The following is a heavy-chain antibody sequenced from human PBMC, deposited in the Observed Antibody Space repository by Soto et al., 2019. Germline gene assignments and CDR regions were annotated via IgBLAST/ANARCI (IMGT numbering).Heavy chain of an antibody. J-gene: IGHJ4*02. D-gene: IGHD6-13*01. CDR1: VYVPSVYA. V-gene: IGHV1-69*13. CDR3: ARGRGAAARPLDY. Sequence: VKGSRKTSVYVPSVYAVCCVILAKGQGLEWMGGIIPIFGTANYAQKFQGRVTITADESTSTAYMELSSLRSEDTAVYYCARGRGAAARPLDYLGQGTLVSGCS. CDR2: IIPIFGTA.